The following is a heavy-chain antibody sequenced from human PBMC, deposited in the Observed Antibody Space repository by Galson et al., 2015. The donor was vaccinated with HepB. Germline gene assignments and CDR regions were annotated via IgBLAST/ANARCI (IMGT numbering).Heavy chain of an antibody. V-gene: IGHV3-48*02. CDR1: GFSFSSYS. CDR3: ARMETPSYFYYGMDV. D-gene: IGHD2-15*01. J-gene: IGHJ6*02. Sequence: SLRLSCAASGFSFSSYSMNWVRQAPGKGLEWVSYISSSSTTIYYADSVKGRFTISRDNAKNSLYLQMNSLRDEDTAVYYCARMETPSYFYYGMDVWGQGTTVTVSS. CDR2: ISSSSTTI.